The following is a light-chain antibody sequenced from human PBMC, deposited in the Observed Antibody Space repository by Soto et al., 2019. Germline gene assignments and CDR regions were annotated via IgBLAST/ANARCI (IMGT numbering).Light chain of an antibody. CDR1: QSVSSY. Sequence: EIVLTQSPATLSLSPGERATLSCRASQSVSSYLAWYQQKPGQAPRLLIYDASNRATGIPARFSGSGSGTDFTLTISSLEPEDFAVYYCQQRSNWLWTFGQGTKADI. V-gene: IGKV3-11*01. CDR2: DAS. J-gene: IGKJ1*01. CDR3: QQRSNWLWT.